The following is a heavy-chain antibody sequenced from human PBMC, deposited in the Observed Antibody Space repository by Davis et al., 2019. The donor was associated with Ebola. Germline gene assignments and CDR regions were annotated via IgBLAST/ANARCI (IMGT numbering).Heavy chain of an antibody. CDR2: INPNSGGT. Sequence: ASVKVSCKASGYTFTGYYMHWVRQAPGQGLEWLGWINPNSGGTNYAQKFQGRVTMTRDTSISTAYMELSRLRSDDTAVYYCARHFPGGSSWYSPWNYYYYGMDVWGQGTTVTVSS. CDR1: GYTFTGYY. CDR3: ARHFPGGSSWYSPWNYYYYGMDV. V-gene: IGHV1-2*02. D-gene: IGHD6-13*01. J-gene: IGHJ6*02.